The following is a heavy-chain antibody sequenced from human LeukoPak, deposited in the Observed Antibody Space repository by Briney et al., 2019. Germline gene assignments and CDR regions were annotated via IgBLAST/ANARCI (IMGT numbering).Heavy chain of an antibody. CDR1: GGSISSGDYY. V-gene: IGHV4-61*08. D-gene: IGHD3-16*01. Sequence: SETLSLTCTVSGGSISSGDYYWSWIRQPPGKGLEWIGYIYYSGSTNYNPSLKSRVTISVDTSKNQFSLKLSSVTAADTAVYYCVLYWFGGPHDYFDYWGQGTLVTVSS. CDR3: VLYWFGGPHDYFDY. J-gene: IGHJ4*02. CDR2: IYYSGST.